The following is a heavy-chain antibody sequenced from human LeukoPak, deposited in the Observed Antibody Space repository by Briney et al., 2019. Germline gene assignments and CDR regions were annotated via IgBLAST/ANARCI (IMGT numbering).Heavy chain of an antibody. CDR3: AKDLRGYVPKYYFDY. Sequence: PGGSLRLSCAASGFTFSSYSMNWVRQAPGKGLEWVSAISGSGGSTYYADSVKGRFTISRDNSKNTLYLQMNSLRAEDTAVYYCAKDLRGYVPKYYFDYWGQGTLVTVSS. CDR2: ISGSGGST. CDR1: GFTFSSYS. D-gene: IGHD5-12*01. J-gene: IGHJ4*02. V-gene: IGHV3-23*01.